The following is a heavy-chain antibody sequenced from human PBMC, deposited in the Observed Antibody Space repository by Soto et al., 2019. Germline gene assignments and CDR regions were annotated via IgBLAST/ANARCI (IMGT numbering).Heavy chain of an antibody. CDR3: ARAGWYRFAY. Sequence: EVQLVESGGGLVQPGGSLRLSCAASGFTFSNYWVHWFRHAPGKGIMWVSRINSDGTTINYADSVEGRFTISRDNAKNTLLLQMNSLRVEDTAVYYCARAGWYRFAYWGQGTLVTVSS. J-gene: IGHJ4*02. D-gene: IGHD6-19*01. CDR1: GFTFSNYW. V-gene: IGHV3-74*01. CDR2: INSDGTTI.